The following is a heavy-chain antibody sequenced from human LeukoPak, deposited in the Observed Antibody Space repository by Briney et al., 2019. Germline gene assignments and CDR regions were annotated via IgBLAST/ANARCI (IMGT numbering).Heavy chain of an antibody. CDR1: GGSISSGDYY. V-gene: IGHV4-39*07. Sequence: PSQTLSLTCTVSGGSISSGDYYWSWIRQTPGEGLQWIGGIKHSGSTDYNPSLKSRVTMSVDTSKNQFSLKLTSVTAADTAVYYCARGILAKGYFDLWGRDTLVTVSS. CDR2: IKHSGST. J-gene: IGHJ2*01. D-gene: IGHD3-3*01. CDR3: ARGILAKGYFDL.